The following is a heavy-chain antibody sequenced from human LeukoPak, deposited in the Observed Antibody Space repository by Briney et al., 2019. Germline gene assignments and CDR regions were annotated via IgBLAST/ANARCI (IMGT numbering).Heavy chain of an antibody. CDR3: ARNIMVRGVADY. CDR1: GYTFTGYY. CDR2: INPNSGGT. J-gene: IGHJ4*02. Sequence: GASVKVSCKASGYTFTGYYMHWVRQAPGQGLEWMGWINPNSGGTNYAQKFQGRVTMARDTSISTAYMELSRLRSDDTAVYYCARNIMVRGVADYWGQGTLVTVSS. D-gene: IGHD3-10*01. V-gene: IGHV1-2*02.